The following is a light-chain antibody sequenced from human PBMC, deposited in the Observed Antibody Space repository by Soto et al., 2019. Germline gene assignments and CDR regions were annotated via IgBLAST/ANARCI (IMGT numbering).Light chain of an antibody. CDR2: GNS. V-gene: IGLV1-40*01. J-gene: IGLJ2*01. CDR1: SSNIGAGYD. CDR3: QSYDSSLSGLV. Sequence: QSVLTQPPSVSGAPGQRVTISRTGSSSNIGAGYDVHWYQQLPGTAPKLLIYGNSNRPSGVPDRFSGSKSGTSASLAITGLQAEDEADYYCQSYDSSLSGLVFGGGTKVTVL.